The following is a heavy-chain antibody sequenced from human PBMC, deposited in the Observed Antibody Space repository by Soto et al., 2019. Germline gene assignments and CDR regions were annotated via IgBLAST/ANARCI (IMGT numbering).Heavy chain of an antibody. Sequence: ASVKVSCKASGYTFTSYGISWVRQAPGQGLEWMGWISAYNGNTNYAQKLQGRVTMTTDTPTSTAYMELRSLRSDDTAVYYCARSIAVAGDLGYWGQGTLVTVSS. CDR1: GYTFTSYG. V-gene: IGHV1-18*01. CDR2: ISAYNGNT. J-gene: IGHJ4*02. D-gene: IGHD6-19*01. CDR3: ARSIAVAGDLGY.